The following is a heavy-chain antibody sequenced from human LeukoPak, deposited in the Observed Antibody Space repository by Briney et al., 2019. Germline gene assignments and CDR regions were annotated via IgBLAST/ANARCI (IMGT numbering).Heavy chain of an antibody. CDR3: ARGEEPLLWFGELSLPFAFDI. V-gene: IGHV1-18*01. Sequence: ASVKASCKASGYTFTSYGISWVRQAPGQGLEWMGWISAYNGNTNYAQKLQGRVTMTTDTSTSTAYMELRSLRSDDTAVYYCARGEEPLLWFGELSLPFAFDIWGQGTMVTVSS. D-gene: IGHD3-10*01. CDR1: GYTFTSYG. J-gene: IGHJ3*02. CDR2: ISAYNGNT.